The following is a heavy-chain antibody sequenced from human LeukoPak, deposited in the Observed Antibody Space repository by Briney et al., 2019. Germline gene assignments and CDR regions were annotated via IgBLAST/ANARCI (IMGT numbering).Heavy chain of an antibody. CDR1: GFTFGDYG. Sequence: GGSLRLSCTASGFTFGDYGMSWVRQAPGKGLEWVGFIRSKAYGGTTEYAASVKGRFTISRDDSKRIAYLQMNSLKTEDTAVYYCTRESGYDFRGSIDYWGQGTLVTVSS. CDR3: TRESGYDFRGSIDY. J-gene: IGHJ4*02. V-gene: IGHV3-49*04. CDR2: IRSKAYGGTT. D-gene: IGHD5-12*01.